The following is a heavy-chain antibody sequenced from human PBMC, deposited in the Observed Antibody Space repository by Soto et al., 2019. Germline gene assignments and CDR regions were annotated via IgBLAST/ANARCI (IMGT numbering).Heavy chain of an antibody. CDR3: ARGGYCSSTSCQEFDY. CDR2: INPNSGGT. CDR1: GYTFTGYY. J-gene: IGHJ4*02. D-gene: IGHD2-2*01. Sequence: ASVKVSCKASGYTFTGYYMHWVRQAPGQGLEWMGWINPNSGGTNYAQKFQGWVTMTRDTSISTAYMELSRLRSDDTAVYYCARGGYCSSTSCQEFDYWGQGTLVTVSS. V-gene: IGHV1-2*04.